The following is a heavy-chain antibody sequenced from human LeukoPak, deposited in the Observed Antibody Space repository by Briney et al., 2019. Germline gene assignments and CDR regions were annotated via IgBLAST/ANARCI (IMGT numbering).Heavy chain of an antibody. CDR2: IRDDGSNK. V-gene: IGHV3-30*02. Sequence: GGSLRLSCAASGFSFSSYGMHWVRQAPGKGLEWVAFIRDDGSNKYYADSVKGRFTISRDNSKNTLYLQMNSLRAEDTAVYYCAKDGYRVPWFDPWGQGTLVTVSS. J-gene: IGHJ5*02. D-gene: IGHD6-13*01. CDR3: AKDGYRVPWFDP. CDR1: GFSFSSYG.